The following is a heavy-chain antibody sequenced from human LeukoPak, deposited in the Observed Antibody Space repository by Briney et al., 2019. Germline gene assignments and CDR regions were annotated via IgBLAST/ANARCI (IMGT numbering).Heavy chain of an antibody. CDR1: GFTFSAHY. V-gene: IGHV3-11*01. D-gene: IGHD7-27*01. Sequence: GFLRLSCAASGFTFSAHYMSWIRQAPGRGLESVSYISGSGTEIYYVDSVKGRFTISRDNAKNSLYLQMNSLRAEDAAIYYCARGHWGLDYWGQGTLVTVSS. CDR2: ISGSGTEI. J-gene: IGHJ4*02. CDR3: ARGHWGLDY.